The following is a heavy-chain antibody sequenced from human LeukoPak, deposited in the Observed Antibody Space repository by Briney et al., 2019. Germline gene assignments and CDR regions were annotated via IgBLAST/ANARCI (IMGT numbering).Heavy chain of an antibody. CDR1: GGSISSYY. D-gene: IGHD2-8*02. Sequence: SETLSLTCTVSGGSISSYYWSWIRQPPGKGLEWIGYIYYSGSTNYNPSLKSRVTISVDTSKNQFSLKLSSVTAADTAVYYCARVQEGTGYYYGMDVWGQGTTVTVSS. J-gene: IGHJ6*02. V-gene: IGHV4-59*01. CDR3: ARVQEGTGYYYGMDV. CDR2: IYYSGST.